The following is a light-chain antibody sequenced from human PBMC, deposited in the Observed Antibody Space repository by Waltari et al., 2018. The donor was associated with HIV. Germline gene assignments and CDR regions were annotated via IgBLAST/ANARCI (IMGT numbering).Light chain of an antibody. CDR2: DVS. CDR1: ASDIGDYNY. CDR3: SSYTRSTRTTAWL. V-gene: IGLV2-14*03. Sequence: QSALTQPASVSGAPGQSITISCTGTASDIGDYNYVSWYQQHPGKAPKLVIYDVSNRPSGISTRFSRSKSGTTASLTISGLQAEDEAVYYCSSYTRSTRTTAWLFGGGTRLTVL. J-gene: IGLJ2*01.